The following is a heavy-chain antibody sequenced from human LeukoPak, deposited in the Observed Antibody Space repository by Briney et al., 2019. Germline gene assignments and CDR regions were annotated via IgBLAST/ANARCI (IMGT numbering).Heavy chain of an antibody. CDR1: GFTFNSYT. D-gene: IGHD3-10*01. Sequence: GGSLRLSCAASGFTFNSYTMTWVRQAPGKGLEWVSTISSNGGSTYYADSVKGRFTISRDNSKNTLYLQMNSLRAEDTAVYYCAKDRTHYYGSGSYYFDYWGQGALVTVSS. CDR2: ISSNGGST. J-gene: IGHJ4*02. CDR3: AKDRTHYYGSGSYYFDY. V-gene: IGHV3-23*01.